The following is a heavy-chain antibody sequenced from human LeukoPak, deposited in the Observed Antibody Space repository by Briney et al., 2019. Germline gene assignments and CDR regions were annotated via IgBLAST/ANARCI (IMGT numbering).Heavy chain of an antibody. CDR2: INHSGST. CDR1: GGSFSGYY. Sequence: PSETLSLTCAVYGGSFSGYYWSWIRQPPGKGLEWIGEINHSGSTNYNPSLKSRVTISVDTSKNQFSLKLSSVTAADTAVYYCARVPYYSSRFPNLFDYWGQGTLVTVSS. D-gene: IGHD6-19*01. CDR3: ARVPYYSSRFPNLFDY. J-gene: IGHJ4*02. V-gene: IGHV4-34*01.